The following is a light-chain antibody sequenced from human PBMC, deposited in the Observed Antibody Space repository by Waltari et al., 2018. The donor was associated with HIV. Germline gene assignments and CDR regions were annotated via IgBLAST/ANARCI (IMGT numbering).Light chain of an antibody. CDR3: GQYKDFPRT. Sequence: DIQMTQSPSTLSASVGDRVTITCRASQTSSRWLAWYQQKPGKAPKLLIYKASSLESGVPSRFSGSGSGTDFTLTNSSLQPDDSATYYCGQYKDFPRTFGGGTKVEIK. V-gene: IGKV1-5*03. CDR1: QTSSRW. CDR2: KAS. J-gene: IGKJ4*01.